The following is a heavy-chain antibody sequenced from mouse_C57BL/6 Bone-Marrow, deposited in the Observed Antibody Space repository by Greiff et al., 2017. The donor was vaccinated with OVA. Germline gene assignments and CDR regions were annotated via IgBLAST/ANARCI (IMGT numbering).Heavy chain of an antibody. CDR1: GYTFTSYG. D-gene: IGHD2-3*01. CDR2: IYPRSGNT. CDR3: AREGYYLYYFDY. Sequence: QVQLKQSGAELARPGASVKLSCKASGYTFTSYGISWVKQRTGQGLEWIGEIYPRSGNTYYNEKFKGKATLTADKSSSTAYMELRSLTSEDSAVYFCAREGYYLYYFDYWGQGTTLTVSS. J-gene: IGHJ2*01. V-gene: IGHV1-81*01.